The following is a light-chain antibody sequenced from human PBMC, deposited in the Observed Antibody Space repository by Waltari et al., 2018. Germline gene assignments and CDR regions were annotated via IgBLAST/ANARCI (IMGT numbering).Light chain of an antibody. CDR1: SSNIGRNY. V-gene: IGLV1-47*01. J-gene: IGLJ3*02. CDR2: RNN. Sequence: QSVLTQPPSASGTPGQRVTISCSGSSSNIGRNYVYWYQQLPGTAPKLLIYRNNQRPSGVPDRFSGSKSGTSASLAISGLRSEDEADYYCASWDDNLSGWVFGGGTKLTVL. CDR3: ASWDDNLSGWV.